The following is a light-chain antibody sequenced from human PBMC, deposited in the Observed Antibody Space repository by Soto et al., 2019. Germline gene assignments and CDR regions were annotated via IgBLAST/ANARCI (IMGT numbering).Light chain of an antibody. V-gene: IGLV2-14*01. CDR1: SSDVGGNKY. Sequence: QSVLTQPASVSGSPGQSITISCTGTSSDVGGNKYVSWYQQYPGKVPKLLINKVSNRPSGVSNRFSGSKSGNTASLTISGLLAEDEADYFCTSSTSDSLYVFGTGTKLPS. CDR2: KVS. J-gene: IGLJ1*01. CDR3: TSSTSDSLYV.